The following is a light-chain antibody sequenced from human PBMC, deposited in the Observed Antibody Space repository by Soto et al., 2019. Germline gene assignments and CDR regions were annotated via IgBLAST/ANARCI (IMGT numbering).Light chain of an antibody. CDR1: QSISSW. CDR3: QQYNSYPFT. V-gene: IGKV1-5*03. CDR2: KAS. J-gene: IGKJ3*01. Sequence: DIQMTQSPSTLSASVGDRVTITCRASQSISSWLAWYQQKPGKAPTLLLYKASSLESGVPSRFSGSGSGTEFTLTISSLQPDDFATYYCQQYNSYPFTFGPGTKVDIK.